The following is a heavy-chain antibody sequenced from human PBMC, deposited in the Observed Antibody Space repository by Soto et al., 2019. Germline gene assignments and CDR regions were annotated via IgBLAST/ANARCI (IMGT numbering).Heavy chain of an antibody. Sequence: SETLSLTCAVYGGSFSGYYWSWIRQPPGMGLEWIGEINHSGSTNYNPSLKSRVTISVDTSKNQFSLKLSSVTAADTAVYYCARVRGLRYYIWGSYRTGNAFEYWGQGTLVTVSS. CDR3: ARVRGLRYYIWGSYRTGNAFEY. D-gene: IGHD3-16*02. V-gene: IGHV4-34*01. CDR1: GGSFSGYY. J-gene: IGHJ4*02. CDR2: INHSGST.